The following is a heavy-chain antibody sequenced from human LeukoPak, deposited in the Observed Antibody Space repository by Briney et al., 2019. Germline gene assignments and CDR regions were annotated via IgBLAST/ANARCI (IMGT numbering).Heavy chain of an antibody. D-gene: IGHD5-18*01. J-gene: IGHJ3*02. Sequence: GGSLRLSCAASGFTFSSYGMHWVRQAPGKGLEWVAVIWYDGSNEYYADSVKGRFTIPRDNSKNTLYLQMNSLRAEDTAVYYCAKDLYSYGPDAFDIWGQGTMVTVSS. CDR2: IWYDGSNE. CDR3: AKDLYSYGPDAFDI. V-gene: IGHV3-33*06. CDR1: GFTFSSYG.